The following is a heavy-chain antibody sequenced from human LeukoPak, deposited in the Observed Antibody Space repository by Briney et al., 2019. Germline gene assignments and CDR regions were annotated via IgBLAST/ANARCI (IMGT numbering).Heavy chain of an antibody. Sequence: PSETLSLTCTVSGGSISSGDYYWSWIRQPPGKGLEWIGYIYYNGISYYNPFLKSRVTISIDTPKNQFSLKVRSVTATDTAVYYCARGPSIAAAGPTNNFDYWGQGTLVTVSS. V-gene: IGHV4-30-4*01. J-gene: IGHJ4*02. D-gene: IGHD6-13*01. CDR2: IYYNGIS. CDR3: ARGPSIAAAGPTNNFDY. CDR1: GGSISSGDYY.